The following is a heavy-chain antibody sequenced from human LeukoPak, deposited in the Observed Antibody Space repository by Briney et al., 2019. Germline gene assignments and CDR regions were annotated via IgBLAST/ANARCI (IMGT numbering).Heavy chain of an antibody. Sequence: PGGSLRLSCAASGFTFSSYAMHWVRQAPGKGLEWVAVISYDGSNKYYADSVKGRFTISRDNSKNTLYLQMNSLRAEDTAVYYCARDLFLQYSESQYGMDVWGQGTTVTVSS. CDR3: ARDLFLQYSESQYGMDV. V-gene: IGHV3-30-3*01. J-gene: IGHJ6*02. D-gene: IGHD1-26*01. CDR1: GFTFSSYA. CDR2: ISYDGSNK.